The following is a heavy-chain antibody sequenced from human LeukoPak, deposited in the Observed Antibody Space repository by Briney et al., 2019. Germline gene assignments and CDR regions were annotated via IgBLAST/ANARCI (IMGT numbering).Heavy chain of an antibody. D-gene: IGHD3-22*01. J-gene: IGHJ5*02. CDR3: ARVGSYYYDSSGHGWFDP. CDR2: IIPILGIA. CDR1: GGTLSSYA. V-gene: IGHV1-69*04. Sequence: GASVKVSCKASGGTLSSYAISWVRQAPGQGLEWMGRIIPILGIANYAQKFQGRVTITADKSTSTAYMELSSLRSEDTAVYYCARVGSYYYDSSGHGWFDPWGQGTLVTVSS.